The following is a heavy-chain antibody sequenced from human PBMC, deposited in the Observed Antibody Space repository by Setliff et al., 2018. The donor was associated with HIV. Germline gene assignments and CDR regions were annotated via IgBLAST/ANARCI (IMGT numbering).Heavy chain of an antibody. Sequence: GGSLRLSCAASGFSISSHSMNWVRQAPGRGLEWVSSITSTSTYIYYGDSVKGRFTISRDNAKNSLYLQMNSLRAEDTAVYYCARATSGIAPYWGQGTLVTVSS. J-gene: IGHJ4*02. CDR3: ARATSGIAPY. D-gene: IGHD6-13*01. CDR1: GFSISSHS. CDR2: ITSTSTYI. V-gene: IGHV3-21*04.